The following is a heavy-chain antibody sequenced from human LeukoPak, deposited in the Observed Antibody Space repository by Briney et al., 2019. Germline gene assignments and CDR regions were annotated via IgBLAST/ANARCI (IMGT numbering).Heavy chain of an antibody. CDR1: GLTFSSYS. D-gene: IGHD6-19*01. CDR3: ARDSYSSGRANDAFDI. Sequence: GGSLRLSCAASGLTFSSYSMNWVRQAPGKGLWWVSSISSSSSYIYYADSVKGRFTISRDNAKNSLYLQMNRLRAEDTAVYYCARDSYSSGRANDAFDIWGQGTMVTVSS. J-gene: IGHJ3*02. V-gene: IGHV3-21*01. CDR2: ISSSSSYI.